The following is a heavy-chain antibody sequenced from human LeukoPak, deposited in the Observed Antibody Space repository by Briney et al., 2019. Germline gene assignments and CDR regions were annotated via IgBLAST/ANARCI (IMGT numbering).Heavy chain of an antibody. CDR3: ASDYYDSSGYWPYFVY. CDR2: INPNSGGT. J-gene: IGHJ4*02. Sequence: ASVKVSCKASGYTFTGYYMHWVRQAPGQGLEWMGWINPNSGGTNYAQKFQGRVTMTRDTSISTAYMELSRLRPDDTAVYYCASDYYDSSGYWPYFVYWGQGTLVTVSS. D-gene: IGHD3-22*01. V-gene: IGHV1-2*02. CDR1: GYTFTGYY.